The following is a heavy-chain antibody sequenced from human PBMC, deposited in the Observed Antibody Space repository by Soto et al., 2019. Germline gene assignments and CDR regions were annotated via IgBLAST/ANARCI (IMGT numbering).Heavy chain of an antibody. Sequence: SETLSLTCAVYGGSFSGYYWSWIRQPPGKGLEWIGEINHSGSTNYNPSLKSRVTISVDTSKNQFSLKLSSVTAADTAVYYCARGVGVPPRPPGYYYMDVWGKGTTVTVS. V-gene: IGHV4-34*01. D-gene: IGHD3-10*01. J-gene: IGHJ6*03. CDR2: INHSGST. CDR1: GGSFSGYY. CDR3: ARGVGVPPRPPGYYYMDV.